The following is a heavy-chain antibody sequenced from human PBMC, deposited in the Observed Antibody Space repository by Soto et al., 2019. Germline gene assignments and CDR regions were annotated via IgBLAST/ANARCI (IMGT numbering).Heavy chain of an antibody. CDR2: IYYSGST. D-gene: IGHD2-2*01. CDR1: GGSISSGDYY. Sequence: PSETLSLTCTVSGGSISSGDYYWSWIRQPPGKGLEWIGYIYYSGSTYYNPSLKSRVTISVDTSKNQFSLKLSSVTAADTAVYYCASVGYCISTSCPQPLGMDVWGQGTTVTV. J-gene: IGHJ6*02. CDR3: ASVGYCISTSCPQPLGMDV. V-gene: IGHV4-30-4*01.